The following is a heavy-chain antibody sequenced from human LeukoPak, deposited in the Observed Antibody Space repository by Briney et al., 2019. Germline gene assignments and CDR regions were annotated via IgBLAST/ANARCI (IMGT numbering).Heavy chain of an antibody. V-gene: IGHV3-23*01. Sequence: GGSLRLSCAASGFTFSSYAMSWVRQAPGKGLEWVSAIIGSGGYTYYADSVKGRFTISRDNSKNTLYLQMNSLRAEDTAVYYCVRGDYGDYTLFDYWGQGTLVTVSS. CDR2: IIGSGGYT. D-gene: IGHD4-17*01. J-gene: IGHJ4*02. CDR3: VRGDYGDYTLFDY. CDR1: GFTFSSYA.